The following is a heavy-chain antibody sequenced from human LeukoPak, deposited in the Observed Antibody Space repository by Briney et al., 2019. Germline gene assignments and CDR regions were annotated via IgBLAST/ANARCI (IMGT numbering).Heavy chain of an antibody. CDR1: GGTFTSYA. CDR3: ARDWFESYGYRWFDP. Sequence: GASVKVSCKASGGTFTSYAISWVRQAPGQGLEWMGGIIPIFGTANYAQKFQGRVTITADKSTSTAYMELSSLRSEDTAVYYCARDWFESYGYRWFDPWGQGTLVTVSS. J-gene: IGHJ5*02. CDR2: IIPIFGTA. V-gene: IGHV1-69*06. D-gene: IGHD5-18*01.